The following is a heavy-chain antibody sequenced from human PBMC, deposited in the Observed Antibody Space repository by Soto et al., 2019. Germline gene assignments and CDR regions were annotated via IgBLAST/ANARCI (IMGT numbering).Heavy chain of an antibody. CDR1: GFTFSSYA. V-gene: IGHV3-23*01. CDR2: ISGSGGST. D-gene: IGHD4-4*01. Sequence: GGSLRLSCAASGFTFSSYAMSWVRQAPGKGLEWVSAISGSGGSTYYADSVKGRFTISRDNSKNTVFLQMNSLRDEDTAVYYCVKPPVITASYYYYDMDVWGQGTTVTVSS. J-gene: IGHJ6*02. CDR3: VKPPVITASYYYYDMDV.